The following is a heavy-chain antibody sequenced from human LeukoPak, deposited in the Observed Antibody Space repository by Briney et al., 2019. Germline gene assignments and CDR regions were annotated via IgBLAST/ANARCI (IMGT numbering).Heavy chain of an antibody. CDR3: ARSYYYDSSGSLHFQH. CDR2: IIPIFGTA. D-gene: IGHD3-22*01. CDR1: GGTFSSYA. Sequence: SVEVSCKASGGTFSSYAISWVRQAPGQGLEWMGGIIPIFGTANYAQKFQGRVTITTDESTSTAYMELSSLRSEDTAVYYCARSYYYDSSGSLHFQHWGQGTLVTVSS. J-gene: IGHJ1*01. V-gene: IGHV1-69*05.